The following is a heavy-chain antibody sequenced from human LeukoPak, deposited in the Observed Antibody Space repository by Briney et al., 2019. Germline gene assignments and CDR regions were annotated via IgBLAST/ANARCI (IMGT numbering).Heavy chain of an antibody. Sequence: SETLSLTCTVSGGSISSGSYYWSWIRQPAGKGLEWIGRIYTSGSTNYNPSLKSRVTISVDTSKNQFSLKLSSVTAADTAVYYCARDSYDILTGYYLPHYYYYYYMDVWGKGTTVTISS. CDR2: IYTSGST. D-gene: IGHD3-9*01. CDR1: GGSISSGSYY. V-gene: IGHV4-61*02. CDR3: ARDSYDILTGYYLPHYYYYYYMDV. J-gene: IGHJ6*03.